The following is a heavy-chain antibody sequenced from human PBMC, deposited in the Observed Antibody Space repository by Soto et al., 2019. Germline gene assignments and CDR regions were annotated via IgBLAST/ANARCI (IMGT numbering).Heavy chain of an antibody. CDR3: ARQSPWATGVVAVMWYHYYYGMDV. Sequence: SETLSLTCXVSGGSISSSSYYWGWIRQPPGKGLEWIGSIYYSGSTYYNPSLKSRVTISVDTSKNQFSLKMSSVTAADTAVYYCARQSPWATGVVAVMWYHYYYGMDVWGQGTTVTVSS. D-gene: IGHD3-22*01. V-gene: IGHV4-39*01. CDR1: GGSISSSSYY. J-gene: IGHJ6*02. CDR2: IYYSGST.